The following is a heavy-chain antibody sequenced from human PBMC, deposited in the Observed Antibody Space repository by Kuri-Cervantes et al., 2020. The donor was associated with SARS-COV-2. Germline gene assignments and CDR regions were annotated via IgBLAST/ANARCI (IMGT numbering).Heavy chain of an antibody. CDR1: GFTFSSYA. J-gene: IGHJ4*02. D-gene: IGHD3-10*01. Sequence: GESLKISCAASGFTFSSYAMIWVRQAPGKGLEWLSVISGSGGSTEHADSVKGRFTISRDNSKTTLYLQMNSLRAEDTAVYYCGLASGSSYSPNYWGQGTLVTVSS. CDR2: ISGSGGST. CDR3: GLASGSSYSPNY. V-gene: IGHV3-23*01.